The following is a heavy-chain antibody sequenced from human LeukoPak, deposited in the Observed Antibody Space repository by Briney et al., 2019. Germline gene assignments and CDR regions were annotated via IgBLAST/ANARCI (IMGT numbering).Heavy chain of an antibody. D-gene: IGHD3-22*01. Sequence: PGGSMRLSCAASGFTFSIYGMHWVRQAPGKGLEWVAFIRYDGSNKYYADSVKGRFTISRDNSKNTLYLQMNSLRAEDTAVYYCAKDDYYDSSGSWGGYWGQGTLVTVSS. J-gene: IGHJ4*02. CDR1: GFTFSIYG. V-gene: IGHV3-30*02. CDR2: IRYDGSNK. CDR3: AKDDYYDSSGSWGGY.